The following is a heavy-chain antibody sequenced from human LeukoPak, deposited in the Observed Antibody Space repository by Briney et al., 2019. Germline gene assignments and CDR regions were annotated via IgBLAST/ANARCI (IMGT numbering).Heavy chain of an antibody. CDR3: ASGRHYYASGSPTDFDY. D-gene: IGHD3-10*01. CDR2: ISHDGSKK. V-gene: IGHV3-30*03. J-gene: IGHJ4*02. Sequence: GGSLRLSCAASGFTLSYYGMHWVRQAPGKGLEWVAVISHDGSKKLYADSVKGRFTVSRDNSKNTLYLQMNDLRAEDTAVYYGASGRHYYASGSPTDFDYWGQGTLVTVSS. CDR1: GFTLSYYG.